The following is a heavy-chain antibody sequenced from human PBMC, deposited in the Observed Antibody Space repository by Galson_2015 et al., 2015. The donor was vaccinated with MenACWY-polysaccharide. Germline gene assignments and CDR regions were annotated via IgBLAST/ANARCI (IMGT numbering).Heavy chain of an antibody. V-gene: IGHV3-74*01. CDR3: ARGGRAVSNRNWFDP. J-gene: IGHJ5*02. CDR1: GFTFSSYW. Sequence: SLRLSCAASGFTFSSYWMNWVRQAPGKGLVWVSRINSDGSTSYADSVKGRVTISADTPNNQFSLKLNSVTAADTAVYYCARGGRAVSNRNWFDPWGQGTLVTVSS. CDR2: INSDGST. D-gene: IGHD3-16*01.